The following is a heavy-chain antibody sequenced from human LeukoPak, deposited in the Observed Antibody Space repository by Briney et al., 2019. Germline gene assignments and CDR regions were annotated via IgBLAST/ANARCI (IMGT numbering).Heavy chain of an antibody. J-gene: IGHJ5*02. V-gene: IGHV1-18*01. Sequence: ASVKVSCKASGYTFTSYGISWVRQAPGQGLEWMGCISAYNGNTNYAQKLQGRVTMTTDTSTSTAYMELRSLRSDDTAVYYCARVGYSSSWTHNWFDPWGQGTLVTVSS. CDR2: ISAYNGNT. D-gene: IGHD6-13*01. CDR3: ARVGYSSSWTHNWFDP. CDR1: GYTFTSYG.